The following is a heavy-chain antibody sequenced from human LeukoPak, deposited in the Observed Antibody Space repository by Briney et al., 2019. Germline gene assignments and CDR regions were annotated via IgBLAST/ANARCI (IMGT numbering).Heavy chain of an antibody. Sequence: SETLSLTCSVSGYSISSGYYWDWIRQPPGKGLEWIASIYHSGKSYYNPSLKSRVTISVDTSKNQFSLKLSSVTAADTAVYYCARHPDDYVWGSYRFVYWGQGTLVTVSS. D-gene: IGHD3-16*02. CDR2: IYHSGKS. CDR1: GYSISSGYY. V-gene: IGHV4-38-2*02. CDR3: ARHPDDYVWGSYRFVY. J-gene: IGHJ4*02.